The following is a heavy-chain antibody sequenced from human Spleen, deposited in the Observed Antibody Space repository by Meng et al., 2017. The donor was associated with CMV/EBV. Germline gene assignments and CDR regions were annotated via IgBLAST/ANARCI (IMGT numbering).Heavy chain of an antibody. D-gene: IGHD6-13*01. Sequence: VVLVWFGVGVVQLLRTMILSWAASGFTFSGYAMHWVRKAPGKGLEWVAVISYDGSNKYYADSVKGRFTISRDNSKNTLYLQMNSLRAEDTAVYYCVRGRYSSSWSVDYWGQGTLVTVSS. CDR1: GFTFSGYA. CDR2: ISYDGSNK. V-gene: IGHV3-30-3*01. J-gene: IGHJ4*02. CDR3: VRGRYSSSWSVDY.